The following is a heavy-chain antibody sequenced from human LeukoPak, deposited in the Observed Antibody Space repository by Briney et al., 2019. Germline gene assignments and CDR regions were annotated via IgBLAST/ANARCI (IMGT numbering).Heavy chain of an antibody. D-gene: IGHD3-9*01. CDR2: ISRSGSTK. J-gene: IGHJ6*03. CDR3: ARANDNYYYYYMDV. Sequence: GGSLRLSCAASGFTFSDYNMRWIRQAPGKGLEWVSSISRSGSTKYYADSVKGRFTISRDNAKNSLFLQMNSLRAEDTAVYYCARANDNYYYYYMDVWGKGTTVTIS. V-gene: IGHV3-11*04. CDR1: GFTFSDYN.